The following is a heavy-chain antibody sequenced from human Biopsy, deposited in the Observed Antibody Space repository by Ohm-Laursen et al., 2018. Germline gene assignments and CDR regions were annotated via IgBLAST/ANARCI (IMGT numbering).Heavy chain of an antibody. D-gene: IGHD6-25*01. CDR2: ISGYNGNT. Sequence: GSSVKVSCKASGGTLITYAISWVRQAPGQGFEWMGRISGYNGNTNYAQKFQGRITMTIDAATSTGYMDLRSLKSDDTAVYYCARIAAAGWDDYWGQGTLVTVSS. J-gene: IGHJ4*02. CDR1: GGTLITYA. CDR3: ARIAAAGWDDY. V-gene: IGHV1-18*01.